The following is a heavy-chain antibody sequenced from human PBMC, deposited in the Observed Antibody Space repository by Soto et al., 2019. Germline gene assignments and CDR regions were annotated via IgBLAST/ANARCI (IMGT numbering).Heavy chain of an antibody. CDR2: ISYDGTAK. Sequence: GGSLSLSCAASGFDFSDHGMHWVRQAPGEGLEWVTVISYDGTAKYYKESVKGRFTTSRDNSKKTLYLQIDSLRVEDTAVYYCAKDEGRFLRNYFNYGIDVWGLGTTVTVLL. CDR3: AKDEGRFLRNYFNYGIDV. V-gene: IGHV3-33*03. J-gene: IGHJ6*02. D-gene: IGHD3-3*01. CDR1: GFDFSDHG.